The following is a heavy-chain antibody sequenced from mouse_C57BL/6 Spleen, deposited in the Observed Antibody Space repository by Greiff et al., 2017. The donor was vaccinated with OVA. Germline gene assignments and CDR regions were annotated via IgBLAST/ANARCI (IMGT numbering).Heavy chain of an antibody. V-gene: IGHV1-62-2*01. CDR2: FYPGSGSI. CDR1: GYTFTEYT. CDR3: ARHEEGVAYYFDY. J-gene: IGHJ2*01. Sequence: VKLVESGAELVKPGASVKLSCQASGYTFTEYTIHWVKQRSGQGLEWIGWFYPGSGSIKYNEKFKDKATLTADKSSSTVYMELSRWTSEDSAVYFCARHEEGVAYYFDYWGQGTTLTVSS. D-gene: IGHD1-1*02.